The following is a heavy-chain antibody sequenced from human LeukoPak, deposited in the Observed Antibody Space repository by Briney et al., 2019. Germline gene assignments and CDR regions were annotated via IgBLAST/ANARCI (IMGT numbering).Heavy chain of an antibody. CDR1: GGSISSGGYY. CDR2: IYYSGST. Sequence: SETLSLTCTVPGGSISSGGYYWSWIRQHPGKGLEWIGYIYYSGSTYYNPSLKSRVTISVDTSKNQFSLKLSSVTAADTAVYYCARAWDRGYDYVKTYYFDYWGQGTLVTVSS. D-gene: IGHD5-12*01. CDR3: ARAWDRGYDYVKTYYFDY. J-gene: IGHJ4*02. V-gene: IGHV4-31*03.